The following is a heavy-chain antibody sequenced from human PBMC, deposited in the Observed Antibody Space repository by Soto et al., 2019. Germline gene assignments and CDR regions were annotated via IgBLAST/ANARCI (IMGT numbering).Heavy chain of an antibody. D-gene: IGHD2-15*01. CDR2: VNPSGGST. J-gene: IGHJ1*01. V-gene: IGHV1-46*01. CDR3: AREENCSGGTCYSEYFHR. CDR1: GYLFTAYS. Sequence: GSVKVYFKASGYLFTAYSMHLVRLAPGQGLEWMGVVNPSGGSTKYAQNFQGRVTMTRDTSTTTIYMELSRLRSDDTAIYYCAREENCSGGTCYSEYFHRWGQGTMVTVSS.